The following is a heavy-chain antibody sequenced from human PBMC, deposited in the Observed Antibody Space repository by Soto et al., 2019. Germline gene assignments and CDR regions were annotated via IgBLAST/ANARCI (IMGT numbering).Heavy chain of an antibody. CDR2: IYYSGST. J-gene: IGHJ3*01. V-gene: IGHV4-31*03. D-gene: IGHD3-22*01. CDR1: GGSISSGGYY. CDR3: ARVGYYSRTDAFDF. Sequence: QVQLQESGPGLVKPSQTLSLTCTVSGGSISSGGYYWSWIRQHPGKGLEWIGYIYYSGSTYYNPSLKSRVTISVDTYRNQFSLKRSSVTAADTAVYYCARVGYYSRTDAFDFGGQGTMVTVSS.